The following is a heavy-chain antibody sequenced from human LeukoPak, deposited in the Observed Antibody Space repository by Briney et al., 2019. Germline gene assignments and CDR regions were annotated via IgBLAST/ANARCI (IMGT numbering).Heavy chain of an antibody. J-gene: IGHJ4*02. D-gene: IGHD2-15*01. Sequence: KSGGSLRLSCAASGFTFSDYYMSWIRQAPGKGLEWVSYISNIGTYTNYADSVKGRFTISRDNAKNSLYLQMNSLRAEDTAVYYCARRDFLRAYCSGDSCYYYFDYWGQGALVTVSS. V-gene: IGHV3-11*03. CDR3: ARRDFLRAYCSGDSCYYYFDY. CDR1: GFTFSDYY. CDR2: ISNIGTYT.